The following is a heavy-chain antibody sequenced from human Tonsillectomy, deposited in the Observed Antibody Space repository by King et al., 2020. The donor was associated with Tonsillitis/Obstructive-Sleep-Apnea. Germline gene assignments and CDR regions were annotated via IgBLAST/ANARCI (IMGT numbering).Heavy chain of an antibody. J-gene: IGHJ6*03. V-gene: IGHV5-51*01. CDR3: ARDRLEYSRPRAYYYMDV. D-gene: IGHD6-6*01. Sequence: QLVQSGAEVKKPGESLKISCKGSGYSFTSYWIGWVRQMPGKGLEWMGIIYPGDSDTRYSPSFQGQVTISADKSISTAYLQWSSLKASDTAMYYCARDRLEYSRPRAYYYMDVWGKGTTVTVSS. CDR2: IYPGDSDT. CDR1: GYSFTSYW.